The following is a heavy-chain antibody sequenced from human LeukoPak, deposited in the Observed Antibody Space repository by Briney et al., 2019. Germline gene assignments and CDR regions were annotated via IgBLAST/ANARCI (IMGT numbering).Heavy chain of an antibody. J-gene: IGHJ4*02. CDR3: ARDTGYCSGGSCLYFDY. Sequence: SETLSLTCTVSGGSISSGGYYWSWIRQHPGKGLEWIGYIYYSGSNYYNPSLKSRVTISVDTSKNQFSLKLSSVTAADTAVYYCARDTGYCSGGSCLYFDYWGQGTLVTVSS. V-gene: IGHV4-31*03. CDR1: GGSISSGGYY. D-gene: IGHD2-15*01. CDR2: IYYSGSN.